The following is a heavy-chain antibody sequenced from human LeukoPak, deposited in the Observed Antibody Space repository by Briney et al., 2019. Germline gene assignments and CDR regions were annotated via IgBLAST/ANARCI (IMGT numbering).Heavy chain of an antibody. CDR2: ISNDGNIQ. CDR3: ARDLVWFGEPKGYYNYMDV. V-gene: IGHV3-30*04. D-gene: IGHD3-10*01. J-gene: IGHJ6*03. Sequence: PGRSLRLSCAASGFSFGSYAMHWVRQAPGKGLEWVAVISNDGNIQYYVDSVKGRFTISRDNSKNTLYLQMNTLRAEDTAVYYCARDLVWFGEPKGYYNYMDVWGKGTTVTVSS. CDR1: GFSFGSYA.